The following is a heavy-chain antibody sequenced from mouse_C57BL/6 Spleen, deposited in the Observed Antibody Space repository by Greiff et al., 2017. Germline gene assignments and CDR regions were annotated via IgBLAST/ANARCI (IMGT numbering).Heavy chain of an antibody. V-gene: IGHV3-6*01. CDR1: GYSITSGYY. CDR2: ISYDGSN. Sequence: VQLVESGPGLVKPSQSLSLTCSVTGYSITSGYYWNWIRQFPGNKLEWMGYISYDGSNNYNPSLKNRISITRDTSKNQFFLKLNSVTTEDTATYYCAREEDYWGQGTTLTVSS. CDR3: AREEDY. J-gene: IGHJ2*01.